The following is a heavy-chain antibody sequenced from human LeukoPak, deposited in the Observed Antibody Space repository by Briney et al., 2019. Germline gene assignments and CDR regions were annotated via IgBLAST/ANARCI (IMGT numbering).Heavy chain of an antibody. D-gene: IGHD5-18*01. J-gene: IGHJ4*02. CDR1: GGSISSYY. CDR2: IYYSGST. V-gene: IGHV4-59*08. Sequence: SETLSLTCTVSGGSISSYYWSWIRQPPGKGLGWIGYIYYSGSTNYNPSLKSRVTISVDTSKNQFSLKLSSVTAADTAVYYCARRGGYSYGLLDYWGQGTLVTVSS. CDR3: ARRGGYSYGLLDY.